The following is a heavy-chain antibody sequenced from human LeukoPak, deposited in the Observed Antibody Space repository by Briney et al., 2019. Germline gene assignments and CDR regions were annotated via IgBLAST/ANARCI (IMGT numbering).Heavy chain of an antibody. CDR3: ARGLDILTGYYPYYYYYYMDV. CDR1: GGSFSGYC. J-gene: IGHJ6*03. CDR2: INHSGST. Sequence: SETLSLTCAVYGGSFSGYCWSWIHQPPGKGLEWIGEINHSGSTNYNPSLESRVTISVDTSKNQFSLKLSSVTAADTAVHYCARGLDILTGYYPYYYYYYMDVWGKGTTVTVSS. D-gene: IGHD3-9*01. V-gene: IGHV4-34*01.